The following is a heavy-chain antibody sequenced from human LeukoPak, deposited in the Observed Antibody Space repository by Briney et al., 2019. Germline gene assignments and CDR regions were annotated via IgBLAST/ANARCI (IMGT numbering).Heavy chain of an antibody. V-gene: IGHV1-18*01. CDR1: NYTFTSYG. CDR3: ASFGAAAGTVGLDY. Sequence: ASVNVSCKAFNYTFTSYGISWVRQAPGKGLEWMAWISPYNGRTLYSAKLQGRVTLTRDTTTDTAYMELSRLRSDDTAVYYCASFGAAAGTVGLDYWGQGTLVTVSS. D-gene: IGHD6-13*01. J-gene: IGHJ4*02. CDR2: ISPYNGRT.